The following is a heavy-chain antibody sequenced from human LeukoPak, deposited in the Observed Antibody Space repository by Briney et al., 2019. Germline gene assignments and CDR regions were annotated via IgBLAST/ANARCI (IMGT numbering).Heavy chain of an antibody. CDR3: AKDGSYYFDY. CDR1: GFTFSAYN. Sequence: GGSLRLSCAASGFTFSAYNLNWVRQAPGKGLEWIAAIGGSDGRTYYADFVKGRFTISRDNSKNTLYLQMNSLRVEDTAVYYCAKDGSYYFDYWGQGTLVTVSS. J-gene: IGHJ4*02. V-gene: IGHV3-23*01. CDR2: IGGSDGRT.